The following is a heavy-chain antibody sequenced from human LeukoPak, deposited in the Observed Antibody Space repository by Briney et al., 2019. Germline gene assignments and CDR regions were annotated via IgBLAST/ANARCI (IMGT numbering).Heavy chain of an antibody. CDR3: ARDRGSGWYSFAFDI. V-gene: IGHV3-53*01. D-gene: IGHD6-19*01. J-gene: IGHJ3*02. CDR1: GFTVSSNY. CDR2: IYSGGST. Sequence: GGSLRLSCAASGFTVSSNYMSWVRQAPGKGLEWVSVIYSGGSTYYADSVKGRFTISRDNSKNTLYLQMNSLRAEDTAVYYCARDRGSGWYSFAFDIWGQGTMVTVSS.